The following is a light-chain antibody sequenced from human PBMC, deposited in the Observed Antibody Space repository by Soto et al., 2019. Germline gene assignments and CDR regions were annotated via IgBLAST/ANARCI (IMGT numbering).Light chain of an antibody. CDR3: QQYQNLWT. V-gene: IGKV3-15*01. CDR2: RAS. CDR1: ESIDSN. Sequence: EIVLTQSPGTLSLSPGGSAALSCRSTESIDSNFLAWYQQRPGQAPRLLIYRASARATGIPARFSGSGSGTEFTLTIGSLQSEDSAVYYCQQYQNLWTFGQGTKVDIK. J-gene: IGKJ1*01.